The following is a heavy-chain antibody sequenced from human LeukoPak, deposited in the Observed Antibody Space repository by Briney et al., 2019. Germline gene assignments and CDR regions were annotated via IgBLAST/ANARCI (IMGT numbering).Heavy chain of an antibody. V-gene: IGHV4-59*11. CDR1: GVSISTHY. Sequence: PSETLSLTCNVSGVSISTHYWSWIRQSPGKGLEWIGYIYHNGITNYNPSLKSRVTISVDTSKNQFSLKLSSVTAADTALYYCARWYYYDSRRWFDPWGQGTLVTVSS. CDR2: IYHNGIT. J-gene: IGHJ5*02. CDR3: ARWYYYDSRRWFDP. D-gene: IGHD3-22*01.